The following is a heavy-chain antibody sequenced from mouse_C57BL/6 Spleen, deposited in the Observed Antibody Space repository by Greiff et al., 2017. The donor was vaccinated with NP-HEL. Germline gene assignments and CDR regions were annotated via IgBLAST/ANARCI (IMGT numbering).Heavy chain of an antibody. CDR2: IDPSDSET. D-gene: IGHD1-1*01. CDR3: ASIYYYGSSLFAY. CDR1: GYTFTSYW. Sequence: QVQLKQPGAELVRPGSSVKLSCKASGYTFTSYWMHWVKQRPIQGLEWIGNIDPSDSETHYNQKFKDKATLTVDKSSSTAYMQLSSLTSEDSAVYYCASIYYYGSSLFAYWGQGTLVTVSA. V-gene: IGHV1-52*01. J-gene: IGHJ3*01.